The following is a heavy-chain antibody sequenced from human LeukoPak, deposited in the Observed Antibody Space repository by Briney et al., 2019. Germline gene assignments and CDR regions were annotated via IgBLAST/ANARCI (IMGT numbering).Heavy chain of an antibody. J-gene: IGHJ4*02. CDR1: GFTFSSYA. V-gene: IGHV3-30*02. CDR2: IRYDGSNK. CDR3: AKDLSVVAAAVDY. Sequence: PPGGSLRLSCAASGFTFSSYAMSWVRQAPGKGLEWVAFIRYDGSNKYYADSVKGRFTISRDNSKNTLYLQMNSLRAEDTAVYYCAKDLSVVAAAVDYWGQGTLVTVSS. D-gene: IGHD2-15*01.